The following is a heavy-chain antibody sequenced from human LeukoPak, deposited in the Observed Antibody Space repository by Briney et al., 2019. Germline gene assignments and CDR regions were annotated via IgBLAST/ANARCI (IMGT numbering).Heavy chain of an antibody. J-gene: IGHJ4*02. CDR1: GFTVSNNY. CDR2: IYTGGST. Sequence: GGSLRLSCAASGFTVSNNYMSWVRQAPGKGLEWVSVIYTGGSTYYAESVRGRFTISRDKSKNTLYLQMNTLRAEDTAVYYCARDRPDWGLASDYWGQGTLVTVSS. CDR3: ARDRPDWGLASDY. D-gene: IGHD7-27*01. V-gene: IGHV3-66*01.